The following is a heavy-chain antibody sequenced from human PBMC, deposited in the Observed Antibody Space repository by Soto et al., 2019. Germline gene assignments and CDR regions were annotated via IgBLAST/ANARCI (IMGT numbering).Heavy chain of an antibody. Sequence: GESLKISCKGSGYNFATYWIAWVRQLPGKGPEWMGIIYPGDSDTTYSPAFQGQVTISADKSFSTAYLQWSSLKASDTATYYCARRNTAMVSSYYYGMDVWGQGTTVTVSS. D-gene: IGHD5-18*01. J-gene: IGHJ6*02. CDR2: IYPGDSDT. CDR1: GYNFATYW. V-gene: IGHV5-51*01. CDR3: ARRNTAMVSSYYYGMDV.